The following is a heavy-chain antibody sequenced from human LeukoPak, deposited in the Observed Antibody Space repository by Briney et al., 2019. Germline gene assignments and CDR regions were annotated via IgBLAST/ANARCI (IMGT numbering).Heavy chain of an antibody. CDR3: VSPRGFSYGYFVY. V-gene: IGHV4-39*01. D-gene: IGHD5-18*01. J-gene: IGHJ4*02. CDR2: IYYIKNT. CDR1: GGSISISSAY. Sequence: PSETLSLTCTVSGGSISISSAYWGWVRQPPGRGLEMLGSIYYIKNTYYNPSLKIRHTISQDTSKTESSMALAYVRATDPVVLFFVSPRGFSYGYFVYWGQRTLVTVSS.